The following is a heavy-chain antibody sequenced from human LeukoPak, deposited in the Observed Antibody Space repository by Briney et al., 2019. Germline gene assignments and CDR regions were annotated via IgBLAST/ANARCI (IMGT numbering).Heavy chain of an antibody. D-gene: IGHD4-17*01. CDR2: INYSGNT. CDR3: AREGRQDYVYFDC. CDR1: GDSISSYY. V-gene: IGHV4-59*01. Sequence: SETLSLTCTVSGDSISSYYWSWIRQPPGKGLEWMGYINYSGNTNYNPSLKSRVTISVDTSKNQFSLRLTSVTAADTAVYYCAREGRQDYVYFDCWGQEPWSPSPQ. J-gene: IGHJ4*01.